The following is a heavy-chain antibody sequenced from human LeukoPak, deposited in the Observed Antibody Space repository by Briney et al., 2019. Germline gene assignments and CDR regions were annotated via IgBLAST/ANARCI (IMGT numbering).Heavy chain of an antibody. CDR2: IKNDGSSA. Sequence: HPGGSLRLSCTASGFTFSTYWMSWVRQAPGEGLVWVSRIKNDGSSANYTDSVKGRFTISRDNAKNTLYLQVNSLRAEDTAVYYCARKGDYYDSSGYPHRNYFDYWGQGTLVTVSS. CDR3: ARKGDYYDSSGYPHRNYFDY. V-gene: IGHV3-74*01. D-gene: IGHD3-22*01. J-gene: IGHJ4*02. CDR1: GFTFSTYW.